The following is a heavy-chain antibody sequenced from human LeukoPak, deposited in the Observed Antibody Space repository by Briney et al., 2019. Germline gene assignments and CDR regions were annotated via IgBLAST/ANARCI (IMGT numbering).Heavy chain of an antibody. CDR2: INPSGGST. J-gene: IGHJ4*02. CDR3: ARPYDSSGYYKYYFDY. CDR1: GYTFTSYY. V-gene: IGHV1-46*01. D-gene: IGHD3-22*01. Sequence: ALVKVSCKASGYTFTSYYMHWVRQAPGQGLEWMGIINPSGGSTSYAQKFQGRVTMTRDTSTSTVYMELSSLRSEDTAVYYCARPYDSSGYYKYYFDYWGQGTLVTVSS.